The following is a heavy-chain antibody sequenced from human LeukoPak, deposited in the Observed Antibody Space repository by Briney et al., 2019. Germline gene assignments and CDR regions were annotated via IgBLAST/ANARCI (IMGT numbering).Heavy chain of an antibody. Sequence: GASVKVSCKASGYTFTGYYMHWVRQAPGQGLEWMGRINPNSGGTNYAQKFQGRVIMTRDTSISTAYMELSRLRSDDTAFYYCARGDYYDSSGFFYWGQGTLVTVSS. V-gene: IGHV1-2*06. CDR2: INPNSGGT. CDR1: GYTFTGYY. J-gene: IGHJ4*02. CDR3: ARGDYYDSSGFFY. D-gene: IGHD3-22*01.